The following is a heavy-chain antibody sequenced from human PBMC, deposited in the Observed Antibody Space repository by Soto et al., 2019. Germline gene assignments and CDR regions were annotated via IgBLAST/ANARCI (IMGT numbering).Heavy chain of an antibody. CDR3: ARDAKNYGSGSRYYYYYMDV. J-gene: IGHJ6*03. V-gene: IGHV4-31*03. Sequence: QVQLQESGPGLVKPSQTLSLTCTVSGGSISSGGYYWSWIRQHPGKGLEWIWYIYYSGSTYYNPSLKSRVTISVDTSKNQFSLKLSSVTAADTAVYYCARDAKNYGSGSRYYYYYMDVWGKGTTVTVSS. D-gene: IGHD3-10*01. CDR2: IYYSGST. CDR1: GGSISSGGYY.